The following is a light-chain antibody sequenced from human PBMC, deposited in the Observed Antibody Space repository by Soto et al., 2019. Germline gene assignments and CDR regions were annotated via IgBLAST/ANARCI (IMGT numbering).Light chain of an antibody. CDR2: KIS. V-gene: IGKV2-24*01. CDR3: MQATNSPPSA. J-gene: IGKJ2*01. CDR1: ESLAHSDGNTY. Sequence: DIVLTQTPLSSPVTLGQPASISCRSSESLAHSDGNTYLSWLQQRPGQPPRLLIYKISNRFSGVPDRFSGSGAGTNFTLKIRRVEADDVGIYYCMQATNSPPSAFGQGTKLEIK.